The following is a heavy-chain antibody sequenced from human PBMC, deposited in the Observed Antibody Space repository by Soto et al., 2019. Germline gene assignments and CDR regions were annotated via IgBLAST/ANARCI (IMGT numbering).Heavy chain of an antibody. J-gene: IGHJ3*01. CDR3: ARDLVVVTMGI. D-gene: IGHD2-21*01. CDR1: GVTFSSYA. Sequence: QVQLVQSGAEVKKPGSSVKVSCKASGVTFSSYAISWVRQAPGQGLEWMGGIIPIFGTANYAQKVQGRVTITADEATSTAYMELSSLRAEDTAVYYCARDLVVVTMGIWGQGTMVTVSS. CDR2: IIPIFGTA. V-gene: IGHV1-69*01.